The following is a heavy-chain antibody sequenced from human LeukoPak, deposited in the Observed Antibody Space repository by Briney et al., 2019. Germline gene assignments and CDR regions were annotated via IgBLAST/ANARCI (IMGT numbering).Heavy chain of an antibody. D-gene: IGHD6-13*01. CDR2: IGTGGNT. Sequence: GGSLRLSCAASGFTFSTSDMHWVRQVTGKGLEWVSAIGTGGNTYYPGSVKGRFTISRDNAKNSLYLQMNSLRAEDTAVYYCARVGIAAAVDPWGQGTLVTVSS. CDR1: GFTFSTSD. J-gene: IGHJ5*02. V-gene: IGHV3-13*01. CDR3: ARVGIAAAVDP.